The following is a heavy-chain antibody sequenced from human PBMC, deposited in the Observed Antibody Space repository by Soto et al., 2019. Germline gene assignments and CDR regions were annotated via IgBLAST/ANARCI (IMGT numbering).Heavy chain of an antibody. CDR3: ARLGPRYCSGGSCYPGDAFDI. Sequence: GESLKISCKGSGYSFTSYWIGWVRQMPGKGLEWMGIIYPGDSDTRYSPSFQGQVTISADKSISTAYLQWSSLKASDTAMYYCARLGPRYCSGGSCYPGDAFDIWGQGTMVTVSS. D-gene: IGHD2-15*01. CDR2: IYPGDSDT. CDR1: GYSFTSYW. J-gene: IGHJ3*02. V-gene: IGHV5-51*01.